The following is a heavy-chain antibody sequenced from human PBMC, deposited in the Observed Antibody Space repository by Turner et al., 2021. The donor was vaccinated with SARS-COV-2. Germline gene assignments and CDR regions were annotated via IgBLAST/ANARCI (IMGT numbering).Heavy chain of an antibody. CDR2: FDPEYGET. D-gene: IGHD5-12*01. CDR3: ATCRDGYNWGAFHI. CDR1: GYTLTELS. J-gene: IGHJ3*02. V-gene: IGHV1-24*01. Sequence: QVQLVQSGAEVKKPGASVKVSCKVSGYTLTELSMHWVRQAPGKGLEWMGGFDPEYGETIYAQKFQGRVTMTEDTSADTAYTELSSPRSEDTAVYYCATCRDGYNWGAFHIWGQGTMVTVSS.